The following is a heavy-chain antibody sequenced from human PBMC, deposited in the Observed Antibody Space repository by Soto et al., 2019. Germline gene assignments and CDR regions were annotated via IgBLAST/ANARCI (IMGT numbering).Heavy chain of an antibody. CDR3: ATISRGYIYGLGPPVDY. Sequence: GGSLRLSCAASGFTFTTYAMSWVRQAPGKGLEWVSAISGSGDRTYHADSVKGRFTISTDNSKNTLYLQMNGLRAEDTAVYYCATISRGYIYGLGPPVDYWGQGTLVTVSS. J-gene: IGHJ4*02. CDR1: GFTFTTYA. V-gene: IGHV3-23*01. D-gene: IGHD5-18*01. CDR2: ISGSGDRT.